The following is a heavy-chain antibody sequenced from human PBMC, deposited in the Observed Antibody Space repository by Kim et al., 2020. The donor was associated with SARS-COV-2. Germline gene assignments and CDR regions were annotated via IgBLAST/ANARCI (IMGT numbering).Heavy chain of an antibody. J-gene: IGHJ3*02. D-gene: IGHD6-19*01. CDR1: GGSISSSSYY. Sequence: SETLSLTCTVSGGSISSSSYYWGWIRQPPGKGLEWIGSIYYSGSTYYNPSLKSRVTISVDTSKNQFSLKLSSVTAADTAVYYCARDPTTYSSGIIWGQG. CDR2: IYYSGST. V-gene: IGHV4-39*07. CDR3: ARDPTTYSSGII.